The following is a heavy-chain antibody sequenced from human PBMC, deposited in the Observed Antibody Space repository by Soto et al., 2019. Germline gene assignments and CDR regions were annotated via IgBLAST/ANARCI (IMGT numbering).Heavy chain of an antibody. Sequence: ASVKVSCKVSGYTLTELSMHWVRQAPGKGLEWMGGFVPEVGETIYAQKFQGRVTMTEDTSTDTAYLELSSLRFEDTAVYYFATVQRYYGSGSDYYYYGMDVWGQGTTVTVSS. D-gene: IGHD3-10*01. CDR1: GYTLTELS. CDR3: ATVQRYYGSGSDYYYYGMDV. V-gene: IGHV1-24*01. CDR2: FVPEVGET. J-gene: IGHJ6*02.